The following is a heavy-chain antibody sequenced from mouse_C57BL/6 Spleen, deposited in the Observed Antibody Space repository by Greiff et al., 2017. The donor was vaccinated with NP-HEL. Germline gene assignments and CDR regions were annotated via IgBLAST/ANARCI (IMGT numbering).Heavy chain of an antibody. Sequence: DVQLVESGGGLVKPGGSLKLSCAASGFTFSSYAMSWVRQTPEKRLEWVATISDGGSYTYYPDNVKGRFTISRDNAKNNLYLQMSHLKSEDTAMYYCARDGTSGTGAMDYWGQGTSVTVSS. J-gene: IGHJ4*01. CDR3: ARDGTSGTGAMDY. V-gene: IGHV5-4*01. CDR2: ISDGGSYT. CDR1: GFTFSSYA. D-gene: IGHD3-3*01.